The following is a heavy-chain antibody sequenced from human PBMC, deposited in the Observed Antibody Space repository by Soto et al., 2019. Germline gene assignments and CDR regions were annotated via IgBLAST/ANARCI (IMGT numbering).Heavy chain of an antibody. CDR1: GGTFSSYA. Sequence: SVKVSCKASGGTFSSYAISWVRQAPGQGLEWMGGIIPIFGTANYAQKFQGRVTITADESTSTAYMELSSLRSGDTAVYYCAREVHYYDSSGPSTSYGMDVWGQGTTVTVSS. V-gene: IGHV1-69*13. J-gene: IGHJ6*02. CDR2: IIPIFGTA. D-gene: IGHD3-22*01. CDR3: AREVHYYDSSGPSTSYGMDV.